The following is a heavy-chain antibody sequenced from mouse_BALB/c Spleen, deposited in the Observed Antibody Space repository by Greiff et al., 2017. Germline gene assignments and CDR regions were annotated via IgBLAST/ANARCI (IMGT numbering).Heavy chain of an antibody. CDR3: ARDGNYGGFDY. CDR2: ISYSGST. Sequence: EVKLQESGPGLVKPSQSLSLTCTVTGYSITSDYAWNWIRQFPGNKLEWMGYISYSGSTSYNPSLKSRISITRDTSKNQFFLQLNSVTTEDTATYYCARDGNYGGFDYWGQGTTLTVAS. V-gene: IGHV3-2*02. J-gene: IGHJ2*01. D-gene: IGHD2-1*01. CDR1: GYSITSDYA.